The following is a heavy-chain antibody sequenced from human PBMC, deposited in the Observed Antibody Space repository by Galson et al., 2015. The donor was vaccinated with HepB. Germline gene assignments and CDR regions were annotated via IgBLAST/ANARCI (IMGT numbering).Heavy chain of an antibody. CDR1: DFTFNDAW. CDR3: AKNSGQRIASSIYYFDY. Sequence: SLRLSCAASDFTFNDAWMSWVRQAPGKGLEWVALISFDGDKKSYAQSVRGRFTISRDDSQNTLYLQMSSLRAEDTALYYCAKNSGQRIASSIYYFDYWGPGTLVTVSS. J-gene: IGHJ4*02. D-gene: IGHD6-6*01. CDR2: ISFDGDKK. V-gene: IGHV3-30*18.